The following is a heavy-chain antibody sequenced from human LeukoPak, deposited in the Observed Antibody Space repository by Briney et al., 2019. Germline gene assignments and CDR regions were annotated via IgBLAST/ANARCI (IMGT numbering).Heavy chain of an antibody. CDR1: GFTFSSYS. Sequence: GGSLRLSCAASGFTFSSYSMNWVRQAPGKGLEWVSSISSSSSYIYYADSVKGRFTISRDNAKNSLYLQMNSLRAEDTAVYYCAREDGFGGVIVNYYMDVWGKGTTVTVSS. CDR3: AREDGFGGVIVNYYMDV. D-gene: IGHD3-16*02. CDR2: ISSSSSYI. V-gene: IGHV3-21*01. J-gene: IGHJ6*03.